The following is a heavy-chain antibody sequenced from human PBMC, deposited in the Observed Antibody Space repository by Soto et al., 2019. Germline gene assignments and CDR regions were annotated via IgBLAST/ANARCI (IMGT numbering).Heavy chain of an antibody. CDR3: ARVVPAAMRYGMDV. CDR2: ISSSSSTI. V-gene: IGHV3-48*02. CDR1: GFTFSSYS. Sequence: PGGSLRLSXAASGFTFSSYSMNWVRQAPGKGLEWVSYISSSSSTIYYADSVKGRFTISRDNAKNSLYLQMNSLRDEDTAVYYCARVVPAAMRYGMDVWGQGTTVTVSS. J-gene: IGHJ6*02. D-gene: IGHD2-2*01.